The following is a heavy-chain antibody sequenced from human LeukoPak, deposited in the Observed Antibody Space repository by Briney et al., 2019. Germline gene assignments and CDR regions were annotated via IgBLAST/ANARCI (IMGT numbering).Heavy chain of an antibody. CDR3: ARAWLYYDILTGSGYWFDP. J-gene: IGHJ5*02. D-gene: IGHD3-9*01. V-gene: IGHV3-53*01. CDR2: IYSGGST. Sequence: GGSLRLSCAASGFTVSSNYMSWVRQAPGKGLEWVSVIYSGGSTYYADSVKGRFTISRDNSKNTLYLQMNSLRAEDTAVYYCARAWLYYDILTGSGYWFDPWGQGTLVTVSS. CDR1: GFTVSSNY.